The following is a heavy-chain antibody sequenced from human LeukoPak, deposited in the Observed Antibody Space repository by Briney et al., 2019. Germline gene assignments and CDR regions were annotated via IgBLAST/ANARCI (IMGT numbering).Heavy chain of an antibody. CDR2: IYYSGRT. J-gene: IGHJ5*02. CDR1: GGSISSYY. CDR3: AREELRYFDWLLNWFDP. D-gene: IGHD3-9*01. V-gene: IGHV4-59*12. Sequence: PSETLSLTCSVSGGSISSYYWNWIRQTPGKGLEWIGYIYYSGRTNYNPSLKSRVTISVDTSKNQFSLNLSSVTAADTAVYYCAREELRYFDWLLNWFDPWGQGTLVTVSS.